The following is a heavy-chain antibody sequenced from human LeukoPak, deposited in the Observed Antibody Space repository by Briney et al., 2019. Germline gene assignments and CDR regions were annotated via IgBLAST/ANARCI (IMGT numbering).Heavy chain of an antibody. V-gene: IGHV4-38-2*02. CDR1: GTSITWGYY. J-gene: IGHJ4*02. D-gene: IGHD6-6*01. CDR3: ARGSSREARPFDH. Sequence: SETLSLTCSVSGTSITWGYYWGWIRPPPGKGLEWIASVYHSGSTDYNPSLKSRVTMSVDTSNNHFSLKLSSVTAADTAVYYCARGSSREARPFDHWGQGTLVTVSS. CDR2: VYHSGST.